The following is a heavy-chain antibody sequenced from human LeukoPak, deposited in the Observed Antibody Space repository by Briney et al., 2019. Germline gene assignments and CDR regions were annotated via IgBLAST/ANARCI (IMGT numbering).Heavy chain of an antibody. D-gene: IGHD4-11*01. Sequence: GGSLRLSCAASGFTFSGYAMHWVRQAPGKGLVWVSRIKSDGSSTSYADSVKGRFTISRDNAKNTVYLQMNSLRAEDTAVYYCARSYTMDVWGQGTTVTVSS. CDR1: GFTFSGYA. J-gene: IGHJ6*02. CDR2: IKSDGSST. CDR3: ARSYTMDV. V-gene: IGHV3-74*01.